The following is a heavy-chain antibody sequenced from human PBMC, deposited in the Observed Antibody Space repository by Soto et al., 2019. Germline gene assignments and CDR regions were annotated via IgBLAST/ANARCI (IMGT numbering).Heavy chain of an antibody. Sequence: QVQLVQSGAEVKKPGASVKVSCKASGYTFTSYDINWVRQATGQGLEWMGWMNPNSGNTGYAQKFQGRVTMTSNTSIRTAYMKLRSLRFEETAVYYYGRGRDFGHYYYYYMDVWGKGTTVTVSS. J-gene: IGHJ6*03. CDR2: MNPNSGNT. CDR3: GRGRDFGHYYYYYMDV. D-gene: IGHD3-3*01. V-gene: IGHV1-8*01. CDR1: GYTFTSYD.